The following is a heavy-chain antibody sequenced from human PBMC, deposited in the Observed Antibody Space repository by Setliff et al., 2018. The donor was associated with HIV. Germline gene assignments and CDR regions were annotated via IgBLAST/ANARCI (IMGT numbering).Heavy chain of an antibody. CDR3: ASGGRGSYYGSGNYYQDYYYYMDV. CDR1: GYSISSGYY. CDR2: IYTTGST. D-gene: IGHD3-10*01. J-gene: IGHJ6*03. V-gene: IGHV4-4*07. Sequence: SETLSLTCAVSGYSISSGYYWSWIRQPAGKGLEWIGHIYTTGSTNYNPSLKSRLTVSVDTSKNQLSLKLSSVTAADTAVYYCASGGRGSYYGSGNYYQDYYYYMDVWGKGTTVTSP.